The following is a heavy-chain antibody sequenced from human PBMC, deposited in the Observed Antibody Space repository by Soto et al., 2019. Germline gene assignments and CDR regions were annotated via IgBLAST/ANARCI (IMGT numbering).Heavy chain of an antibody. CDR1: GDTSDSFS. CDR2: IIPMFGTG. Sequence: QVQLVQSGAEVKKPGSSVRVSCKASGDTSDSFSISWVRQAPGQGLEWMGGIIPMFGTGNYAQKFQGRLTLTADESTGPSYMDLKSLRSEDTAVYFCARENRDDNSGWYSSSDWFDPWGQGTLVTVSS. V-gene: IGHV1-69*01. D-gene: IGHD6-19*01. J-gene: IGHJ5*02. CDR3: ARENRDDNSGWYSSSDWFDP.